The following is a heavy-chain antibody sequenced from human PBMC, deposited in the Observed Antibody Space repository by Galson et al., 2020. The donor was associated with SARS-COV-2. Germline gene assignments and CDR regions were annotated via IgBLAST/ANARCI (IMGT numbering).Heavy chain of an antibody. D-gene: IGHD5-12*01. Sequence: GESLKISCKGSGYSFTSYWIGWVRQLPGKGLEWMGIIYPGDSDTRYSPSFQGQVTISADKSISTAYLQWSSLKASDTAMYYCPRHRYVPWPDLYNWFDPWGQGTLVIVSS. J-gene: IGHJ5*02. CDR2: IYPGDSDT. CDR1: GYSFTSYW. CDR3: PRHRYVPWPDLYNWFDP. V-gene: IGHV5-51*01.